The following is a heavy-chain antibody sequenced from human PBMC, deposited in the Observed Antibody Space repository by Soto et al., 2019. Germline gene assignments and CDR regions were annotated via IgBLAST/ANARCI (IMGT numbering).Heavy chain of an antibody. V-gene: IGHV4-59*08. Sequence: PSETLSLTCTVSGGSISSYYWSWIRQPPGKGLEWIGYIYYSGSTNYNPSLKSRVTISIDTSRNQFSLKLRSVTAADTAIYYCARHKGRYYYTDVWGKGTTVTVSS. CDR3: ARHKGRYYYTDV. CDR1: GGSISSYY. J-gene: IGHJ6*03. CDR2: IYYSGST.